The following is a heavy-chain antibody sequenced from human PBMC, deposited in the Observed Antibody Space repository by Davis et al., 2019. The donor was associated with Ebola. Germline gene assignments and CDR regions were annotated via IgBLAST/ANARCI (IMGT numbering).Heavy chain of an antibody. CDR2: VHYSGNT. J-gene: IGHJ6*02. CDR1: GGSISSYY. V-gene: IGHV4-59*12. Sequence: SETLSLTCTVSGGSISSYYWSWIRQPPGKGQEWIGYVHYSGNTNNNPSLKSRVTISVDTSKNQFSLKLSSVTAADTAVYYCARGDFDWLRVGMDVWGQGTTVTVSS. CDR3: ARGDFDWLRVGMDV. D-gene: IGHD3-9*01.